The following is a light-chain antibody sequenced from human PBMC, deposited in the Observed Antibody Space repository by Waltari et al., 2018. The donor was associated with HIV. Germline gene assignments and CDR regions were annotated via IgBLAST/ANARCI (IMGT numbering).Light chain of an antibody. CDR3: ATWDDTLDGAV. J-gene: IGLJ3*02. CDR2: TNS. CDR1: TSNIGSNS. V-gene: IGLV1-44*01. Sequence: QSVLTQSPSASGCPGQRVPSSCSGGTSNIGSNSVSWYQQTPGKAPQLFMFTNSVRPSGGPDRFAGCKAGTSASLAISGVQSEDAADYYCATWDDTLDGAVFGGGPRLTVL.